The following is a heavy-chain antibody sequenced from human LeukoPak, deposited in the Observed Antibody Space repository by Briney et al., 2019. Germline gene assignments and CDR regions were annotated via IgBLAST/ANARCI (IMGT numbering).Heavy chain of an antibody. Sequence: SETLSLTCAVSGGSFSGYYWSWIRQPPGKGLEWIGSVYYSGSTYYNPSLKSRVTISVDTSKNQFSLNRISVTAADTAYYMDVWGKRTTVTGSS. CDR3: V. CDR2: VYYSGST. CDR1: GGSFSGYY. V-gene: IGHV4-34*03. J-gene: IGHJ6*03.